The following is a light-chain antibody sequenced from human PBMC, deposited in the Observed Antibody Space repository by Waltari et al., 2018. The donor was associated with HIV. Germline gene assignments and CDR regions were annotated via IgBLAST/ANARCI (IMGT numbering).Light chain of an antibody. Sequence: ELVLTQSPGTLSLYPGERATLYCRASQSVTSTYLAWYQHKPGQAPRLLMYGASNRATGTPDRFSGSGSGTDFTLTISRLEPEDFAVYYCQQYGSSPPITFGQGTRLEIK. V-gene: IGKV3-20*01. CDR3: QQYGSSPPIT. J-gene: IGKJ5*01. CDR1: QSVTSTY. CDR2: GAS.